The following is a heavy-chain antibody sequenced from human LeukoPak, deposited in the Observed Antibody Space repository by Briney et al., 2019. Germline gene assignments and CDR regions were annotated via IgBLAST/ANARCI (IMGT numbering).Heavy chain of an antibody. Sequence: GGSLRLSCAASGFTFSSYAMSWVRQAPGKGLEWVAFIRYDGSNKYYADSVKGRFTISRDNSKNTLYLQMNSLRAEDTAVYYCAKDEGATVTTTPFDYWGQGTLVTVSS. CDR2: IRYDGSNK. CDR1: GFTFSSYA. V-gene: IGHV3-30*02. CDR3: AKDEGATVTTTPFDY. D-gene: IGHD4-11*01. J-gene: IGHJ4*02.